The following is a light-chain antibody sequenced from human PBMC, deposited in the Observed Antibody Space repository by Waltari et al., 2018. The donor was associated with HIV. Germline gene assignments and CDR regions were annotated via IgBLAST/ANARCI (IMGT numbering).Light chain of an antibody. CDR3: AAWDDSLSGPV. CDR2: RNN. CDR1: GSNIGSNS. V-gene: IGLV1-47*01. Sequence: QSILTQPPSTSGTPGQRVTISCSGSGSNIGSNSVSWYQLLLGTAPKLLIYRNNQRPSGVPDRFSGSMSATAASLAIGGLRSEDEADYYCAAWDDSLSGPVFGGGTKLTVL. J-gene: IGLJ3*02.